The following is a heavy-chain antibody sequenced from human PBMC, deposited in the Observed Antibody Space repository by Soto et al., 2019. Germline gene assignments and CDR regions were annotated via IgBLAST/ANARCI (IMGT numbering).Heavy chain of an antibody. J-gene: IGHJ3*02. CDR2: ISAYNGNT. D-gene: IGHD2-2*01. Sequence: ASVKVSCKASGYTFISYCISWVRQAPGQGLERMGWISAYNGNTNYAQKLQGRVTMTTDTSTSTAYMELRSLRSDDTAVYYCAMDHLNLGYCISTICYFADDSWGQGTMVTVSS. CDR3: AMDHLNLGYCISTICYFADDS. CDR1: GYTFISYC. V-gene: IGHV1-18*01.